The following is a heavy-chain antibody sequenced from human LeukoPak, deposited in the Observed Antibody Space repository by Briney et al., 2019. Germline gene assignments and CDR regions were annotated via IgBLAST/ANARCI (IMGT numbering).Heavy chain of an antibody. CDR2: INPNSGGT. CDR1: GYTFTGYY. D-gene: IGHD6-6*01. V-gene: IGHV1-2*06. Sequence: ASVKVSCKASGYTFTGYYMHWVRRAPGQGLEWMGRINPNSGGTNYAQKFQGRVTMTRDTSISTAYMELSRLRSDDTAVYYCAGLFTVAARRVPDYWGQGTLVTVSS. CDR3: AGLFTVAARRVPDY. J-gene: IGHJ4*02.